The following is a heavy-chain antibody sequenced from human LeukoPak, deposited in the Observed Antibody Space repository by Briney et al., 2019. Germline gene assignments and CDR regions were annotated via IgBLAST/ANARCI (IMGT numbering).Heavy chain of an antibody. CDR3: ARLLRYFDWLSTFDY. V-gene: IGHV3-21*01. D-gene: IGHD3-9*01. J-gene: IGHJ4*02. CDR2: ISSSSSYI. CDR1: GFTFSSYS. Sequence: GGSLRLSCAASGFTFSSYSMNWVRQAPGKGLEWVSSISSSSSYIYYADSVKGRFTISRDNAKNSLYLQMNSLRAEDTAVYYCARLLRYFDWLSTFDYWGQGTLVTVSS.